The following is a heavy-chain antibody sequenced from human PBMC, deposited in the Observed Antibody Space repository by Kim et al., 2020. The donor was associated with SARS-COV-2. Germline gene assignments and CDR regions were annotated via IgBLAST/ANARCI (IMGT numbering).Heavy chain of an antibody. Sequence: GGYLRLSCAASGFTFSSYAMSWVRQAPGKGLEWVSAISGSGGSTYYADSVKGRFTISRDNSKNTLYLQMNSLRAEDTAVYYCAPETNYDILTGYYSGYWGQGTLVTVSS. CDR2: ISGSGGST. CDR3: APETNYDILTGYYSGY. CDR1: GFTFSSYA. D-gene: IGHD3-9*01. V-gene: IGHV3-23*01. J-gene: IGHJ4*02.